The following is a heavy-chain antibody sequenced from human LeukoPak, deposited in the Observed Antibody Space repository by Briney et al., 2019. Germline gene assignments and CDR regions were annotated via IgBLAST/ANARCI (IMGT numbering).Heavy chain of an antibody. Sequence: PSETLSLTCTVSGGSISSSTYYWGWIRQPPGKGLEWIGTIYYNGSTYYNPSLKSRVTISVDTSKNQFSLKLSSVTAADTAVYYCARDRYYDSARAFDIWGQGTMVTVSS. CDR3: ARDRYYDSARAFDI. J-gene: IGHJ3*02. CDR2: IYYNGST. D-gene: IGHD3-22*01. CDR1: GGSISSSTYY. V-gene: IGHV4-39*07.